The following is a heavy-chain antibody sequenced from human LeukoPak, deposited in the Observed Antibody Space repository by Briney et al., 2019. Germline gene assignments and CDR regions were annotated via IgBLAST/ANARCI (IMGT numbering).Heavy chain of an antibody. J-gene: IGHJ4*02. D-gene: IGHD4-11*01. CDR3: AKGSDGSNYTPSDY. Sequence: TGGSLRLSCAASGFTFSGFGMSWVRQAPGKGLEWVSSISGSGGSTYHADSVKGRFTISRDNSKNTLCLQMNSLRAEDTTVYYCAKGSDGSNYTPSDYWGQGTLVTVSS. V-gene: IGHV3-23*01. CDR2: ISGSGGST. CDR1: GFTFSGFG.